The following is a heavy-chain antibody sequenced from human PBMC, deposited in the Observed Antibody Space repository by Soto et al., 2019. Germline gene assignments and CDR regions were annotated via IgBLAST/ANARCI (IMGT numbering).Heavy chain of an antibody. J-gene: IGHJ6*02. D-gene: IGHD6-13*01. CDR2: IIPIFGTA. Sequence: SVKVSCKASAGTFSSYAISWVRQAPGHGLEWMGGIIPIFGTANYAQKFQGRVTITADESTSTAYMELSSLRSEDTAVYYCARDPYSIAAAGREYYYYGMDVWGQGTTVTVSS. CDR1: AGTFSSYA. V-gene: IGHV1-69*13. CDR3: ARDPYSIAAAGREYYYYGMDV.